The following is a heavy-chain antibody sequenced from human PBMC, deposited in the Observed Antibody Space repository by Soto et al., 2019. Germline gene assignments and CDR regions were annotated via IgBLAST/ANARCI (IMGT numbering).Heavy chain of an antibody. CDR3: ARSYLIDEDSSSSPFDY. D-gene: IGHD6-6*01. J-gene: IGHJ4*02. CDR2: INPNSGGT. Sequence: QVQLVQSGAEVKKPGASVKVSCKASGYTFTGYYMHWVRQAPGQGLEWMGWINPNSGGTNYAQKFQGRVTMTRDTSISTAYMELSRRRSDDTAVYYCARSYLIDEDSSSSPFDYWGQGTLVTVSS. CDR1: GYTFTGYY. V-gene: IGHV1-2*02.